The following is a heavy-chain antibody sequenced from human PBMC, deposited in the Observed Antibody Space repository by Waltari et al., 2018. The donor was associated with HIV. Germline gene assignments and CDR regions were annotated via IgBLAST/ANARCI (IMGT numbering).Heavy chain of an antibody. CDR1: GYRFTSYW. CDR3: ARLEDTAMVTDLGY. Sequence: EVQLVQSGAEVTKPGEYLKISCKGSGYRFTSYWIGWGRQMPGKGLEWMAIIYPGDSDTRYSPSFQGQVTISADKSISTAYLQWSSLKASDTAMYYCARLEDTAMVTDLGYWGQGTLVTVSS. D-gene: IGHD5-18*01. CDR2: IYPGDSDT. J-gene: IGHJ4*02. V-gene: IGHV5-51*03.